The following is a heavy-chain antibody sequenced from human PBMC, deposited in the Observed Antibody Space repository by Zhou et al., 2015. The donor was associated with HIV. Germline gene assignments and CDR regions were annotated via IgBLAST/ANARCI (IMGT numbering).Heavy chain of an antibody. J-gene: IGHJ6*03. Sequence: QVQLVQSGAEVKKPGSSVKVSCKASGGTFSSYAISWVRQAPGQGLEWMGGIIPIFGTANYAQKFQGRVTITADESTSTAYMELSSLRSEDTAVYYCARGCFPRNLVKKKGGKSYYYYYMDVWGKGTTVTVSS. CDR1: GGTFSSYA. CDR3: ARGCFPRNLVKKKGGKSYYYYYMDV. CDR2: IIPIFGTA. D-gene: IGHD1-7*01. V-gene: IGHV1-69*01.